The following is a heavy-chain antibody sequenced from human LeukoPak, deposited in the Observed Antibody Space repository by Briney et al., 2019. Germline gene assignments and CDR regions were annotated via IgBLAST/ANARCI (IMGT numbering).Heavy chain of an antibody. CDR1: GGSISSSSYY. Sequence: PSETLSLTCTVSGGSISSSSYYWGWIRQPPGKGLEWIGSIYYSGSTYYNPSLKSRVTISVDTSKNQFSLKLSSVTAADTAVYYCARDPSSYCSSTSCYDWFDPWGQGTLVTVSS. D-gene: IGHD2-2*01. CDR3: ARDPSSYCSSTSCYDWFDP. J-gene: IGHJ5*02. V-gene: IGHV4-39*07. CDR2: IYYSGST.